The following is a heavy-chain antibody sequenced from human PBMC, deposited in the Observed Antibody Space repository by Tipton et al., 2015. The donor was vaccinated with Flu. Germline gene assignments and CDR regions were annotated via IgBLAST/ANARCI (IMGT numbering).Heavy chain of an antibody. CDR2: ISGSGGST. CDR1: GFTFSSYA. CDR3: AKISFTGYCSSTSCYPVDY. J-gene: IGHJ4*02. Sequence: SLRLSCAASGFTFSSYAMSWVRQAPGKGLEWVSAISGSGGSTYYADSVKGRFTISRDNSKNTLYLQMNSLRAEDTAVYYCAKISFTGYCSSTSCYPVDYWGQGTLVTVSS. V-gene: IGHV3-23*01. D-gene: IGHD2-2*03.